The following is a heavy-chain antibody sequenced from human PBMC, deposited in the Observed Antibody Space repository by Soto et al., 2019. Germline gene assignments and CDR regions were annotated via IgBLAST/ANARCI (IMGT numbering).Heavy chain of an antibody. V-gene: IGHV3-74*01. D-gene: IGHD6-19*01. CDR1: EFTFSNYW. CDR3: ARSPSSGWYYVDY. Sequence: EVQLVESGGGLVQPGGSLRLSCAASEFTFSNYWMYWVRQAPGKGLVWVSRINSDGSTTSYADSVKGRFTISRDNAKNTLYLQMNSLRVEDTAVYYCARSPSSGWYYVDYWGQGTLVTVYS. CDR2: INSDGSTT. J-gene: IGHJ4*02.